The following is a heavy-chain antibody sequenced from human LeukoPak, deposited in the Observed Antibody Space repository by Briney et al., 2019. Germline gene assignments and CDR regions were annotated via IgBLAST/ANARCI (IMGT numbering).Heavy chain of an antibody. CDR3: ARLYSSSWYNYWYFDL. CDR2: IYTSGST. V-gene: IGHV4-4*07. Sequence: SETLSLTCTVSGGSISSYYWSWIRQPAGKGLEWIGRIYTSGSTNYNPSLKSRVTMSVDTSKNQFSLRLSSVTAADTAVYYCARLYSSSWYNYWYFDLWGRGTLVTVSS. J-gene: IGHJ2*01. CDR1: GGSISSYY. D-gene: IGHD6-13*01.